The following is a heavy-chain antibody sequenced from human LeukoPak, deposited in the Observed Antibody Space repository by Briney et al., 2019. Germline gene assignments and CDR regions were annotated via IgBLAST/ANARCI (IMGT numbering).Heavy chain of an antibody. J-gene: IGHJ4*02. V-gene: IGHV1-2*02. D-gene: IGHD1-26*01. CDR2: INPNSGGT. CDR3: ARPLMGATFDY. CDR1: GYTFTGYY. Sequence: GASVKVSCKASGYTFTGYYMHWVRQAPGQGLEWMGWINPNSGGTNYAQKFQGRVTMTTDTSTSTAYMELRSLRSDDTAVYYCARPLMGATFDYWGQGTLVTVSS.